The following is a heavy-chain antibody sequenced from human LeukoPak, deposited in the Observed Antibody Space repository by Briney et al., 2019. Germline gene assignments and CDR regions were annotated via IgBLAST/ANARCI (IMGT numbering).Heavy chain of an antibody. CDR3: ARWPMTNLSFDV. V-gene: IGHV4-59*11. D-gene: IGHD3-22*01. CDR1: GGSISNHY. J-gene: IGHJ3*01. Sequence: PSETLSLTCTVSGGSISNHYWTWIQQPPGKGLEWLGYIFSSGSTTYNPSLKSRLTISVDTSKNQFSLKLSSVTAADTAVYFCARWPMTNLSFDVWGQGTMVTVSS. CDR2: IFSSGST.